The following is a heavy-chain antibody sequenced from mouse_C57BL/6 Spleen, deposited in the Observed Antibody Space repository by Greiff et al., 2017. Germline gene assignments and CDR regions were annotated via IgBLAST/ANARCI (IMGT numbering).Heavy chain of an antibody. CDR1: GYSITSGYY. J-gene: IGHJ3*01. V-gene: IGHV3-6*01. CDR2: ISYDGSN. CDR3: ARDERGFAY. Sequence: EVQLQQSGPGLVKPSQSLSLTCSVTGYSITSGYYWNWIRQFPGNKLEWMGYISYDGSNNYNPSLKNRISITRDTSKNQFFLKLNSVTTEDTATYYWARDERGFAYWGQGTLVTVSA.